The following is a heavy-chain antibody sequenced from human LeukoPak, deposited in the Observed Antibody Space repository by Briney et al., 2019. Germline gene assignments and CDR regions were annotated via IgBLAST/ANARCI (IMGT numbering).Heavy chain of an antibody. V-gene: IGHV3-74*01. CDR3: ARDRPIAVAGTPFDY. J-gene: IGHJ4*02. CDR1: GFTFSRYW. CDR2: INSDGSST. Sequence: PGGSLRLSCAASGFTFSRYWMHWVRQAPGKGLVWVSRINSDGSSTSYADSVKGRFTISRDNVENTLYLQMSSLRAEDTAVYYCARDRPIAVAGTPFDYWGQGTLVTVSS. D-gene: IGHD6-19*01.